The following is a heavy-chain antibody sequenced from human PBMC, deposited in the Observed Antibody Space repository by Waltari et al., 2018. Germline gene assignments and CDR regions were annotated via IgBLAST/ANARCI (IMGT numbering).Heavy chain of an antibody. J-gene: IGHJ5*02. Sequence: QVQLQESGQGLVKPSETLSLTCTVSGYCISSGSYWGWIRQPPGKGLEWIGSIYHIGSTYYSPSLKSRVTISVDTSKNQFSLKLSSVTAADTAVYYCARALSGGDRPSWFDPWGQGTLVTVSS. D-gene: IGHD3-10*01. CDR1: GYCISSGSY. CDR2: IYHIGST. V-gene: IGHV4-38-2*02. CDR3: ARALSGGDRPSWFDP.